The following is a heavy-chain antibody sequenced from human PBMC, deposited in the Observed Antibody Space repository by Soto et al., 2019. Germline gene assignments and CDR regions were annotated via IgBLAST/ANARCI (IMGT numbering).Heavy chain of an antibody. CDR1: GYTFSNYG. CDR2: ISGYTGNT. CDR3: SRFIRVGGWFGPNYYHGMDV. D-gene: IGHD6-19*01. V-gene: IGHV1-18*01. J-gene: IGHJ6*02. Sequence: QVQLVQSGAEVKKPGASVTVSCKTSGYTFSNYGINWVRQAPGQGLEWMGWISGYTGNTNYAQTVQGRVTMTTDTSTGTVYMELMSLKSDDTAIYYCSRFIRVGGWFGPNYYHGMDVWGQGTTVTVSS.